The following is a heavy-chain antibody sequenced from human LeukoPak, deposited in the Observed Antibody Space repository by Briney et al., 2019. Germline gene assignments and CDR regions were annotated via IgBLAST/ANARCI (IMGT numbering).Heavy chain of an antibody. D-gene: IGHD4-11*01. Sequence: GGSLRLSCVASGLTLSIYWVHWVRHARGRGLVWVARISKEGDGTIYADSVKGRFTISRDNSKNTLYLQMNSLRAEDTAVYYCERYQGTTLQPWGKGTPVTVSS. CDR3: ERYQGTTLQP. CDR2: ISKEGDGT. V-gene: IGHV3-74*01. J-gene: IGHJ5*02. CDR1: GLTLSIYW.